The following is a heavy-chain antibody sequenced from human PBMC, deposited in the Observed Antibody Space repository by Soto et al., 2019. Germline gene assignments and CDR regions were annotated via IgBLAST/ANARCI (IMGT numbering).Heavy chain of an antibody. CDR1: GYTFTSYY. J-gene: IGHJ6*03. CDR3: AREVLPTYYDFWSGYLDV. CDR2: INPSGGST. D-gene: IGHD3-3*01. Sequence: ASVKVSCKASGYTFTSYYMHWVRQAPGQGLEWMGIINPSGGSTSYAQKFQGRVTMTRDTSTSIVYMELSSLRSEDTAVYYCAREVLPTYYDFWSGYLDVWGKGTTVTVSS. V-gene: IGHV1-46*03.